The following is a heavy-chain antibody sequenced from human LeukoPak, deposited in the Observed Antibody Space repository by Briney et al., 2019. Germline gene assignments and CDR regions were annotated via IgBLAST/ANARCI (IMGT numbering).Heavy chain of an antibody. V-gene: IGHV3-30*04. J-gene: IGHJ4*02. CDR2: ISYDGSNK. D-gene: IGHD6-13*01. CDR3: VRGAYSSSWLNFDY. CDR1: GFTFSSYA. Sequence: GGSLRLSCAASGFTFSSYAMHWVRQAPGKGLEWVAVISYDGSNKYYADSVKGRFTISRDNANSSLYLQTNSLRAEDTAVYYCVRGAYSSSWLNFDYWGQGTLVTVSS.